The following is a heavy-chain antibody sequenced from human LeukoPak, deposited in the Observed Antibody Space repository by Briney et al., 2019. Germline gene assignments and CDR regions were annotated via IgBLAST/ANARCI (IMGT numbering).Heavy chain of an antibody. V-gene: IGHV4-59*12. CDR2: IYYSGST. D-gene: IGHD4-11*01. CDR3: ARETLTTRVFDY. J-gene: IGHJ4*02. Sequence: SETLSLTCTVSGGSISSYYWSWIRQPPGKGLEWIGYIYYSGSTIYNPSLKSRVTISADTSKNQFSLKLSSVTAADTAVYYCARETLTTRVFDYWGQGTLVTVSS. CDR1: GGSISSYY.